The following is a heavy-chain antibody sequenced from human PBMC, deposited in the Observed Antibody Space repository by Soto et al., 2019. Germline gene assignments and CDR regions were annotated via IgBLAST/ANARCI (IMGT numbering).Heavy chain of an antibody. CDR1: GYTFASHY. CDR3: GRDTSGLDY. V-gene: IGHV1-46*01. CDR2: INPTGGNT. J-gene: IGHJ4*02. Sequence: QVQLVQSGAEVKKPGASVKVSCQASGYTFASHYIHWVRQAPGQGLDWMGVINPTGGNTRYAQRFEDRLTLTADTPTNPVYLDLSSLSSDDTAVYSCGRDTSGLDYGGQGTLVTVSS.